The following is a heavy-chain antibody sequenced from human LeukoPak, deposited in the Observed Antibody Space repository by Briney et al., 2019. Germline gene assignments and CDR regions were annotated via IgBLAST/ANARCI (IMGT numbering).Heavy chain of an antibody. V-gene: IGHV1-2*02. CDR1: GYTFTGYY. CDR2: INPNSGGT. D-gene: IGHD6-13*01. J-gene: IGHJ3*02. CDR3: ARVAWSSHDAFDI. Sequence: ASVKVSCKASGYTFTGYYMHWVRQAPGQGLEWMGWINPNSGGTNYAQKFQGRVTMTRDTSISTAYMELSRLRSDDTAVYYCARVAWSSHDAFDIWGQGTVVTVSS.